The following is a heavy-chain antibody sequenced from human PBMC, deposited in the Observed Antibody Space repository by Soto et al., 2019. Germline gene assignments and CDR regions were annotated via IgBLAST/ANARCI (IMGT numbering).Heavy chain of an antibody. Sequence: QVQLQQWGAGLLKPSETLSLTCAVYGGSFSGYYWSWIRQPPGKGLEWIGEINHSGSTNYNPFLKSRVTISVDTSKNQFSLKLSSVTAADTAVYYCASTGSSYYDFWSGYYTRGMDVWGQGTTVTVSS. V-gene: IGHV4-34*01. D-gene: IGHD3-3*01. CDR1: GGSFSGYY. CDR3: ASTGSSYYDFWSGYYTRGMDV. J-gene: IGHJ6*02. CDR2: INHSGST.